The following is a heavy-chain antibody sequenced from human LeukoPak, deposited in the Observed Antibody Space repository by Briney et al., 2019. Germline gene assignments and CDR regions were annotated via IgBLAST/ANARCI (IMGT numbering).Heavy chain of an antibody. CDR1: GFTFSDYY. V-gene: IGHV3-11*04. D-gene: IGHD2/OR15-2a*01. CDR2: ISSSGSTI. J-gene: IGHJ6*03. CDR3: ASTYRLWPPLGYYYYMDV. Sequence: GGSLRLSCAASGFTFSDYYMSWIRQAPGKGLEWVSYISSSGSTIYYADSVKGRFTISRDNAKNSLYLQMNSLRAEDTAVYYCASTYRLWPPLGYYYYMDVWGKGTTVTVSS.